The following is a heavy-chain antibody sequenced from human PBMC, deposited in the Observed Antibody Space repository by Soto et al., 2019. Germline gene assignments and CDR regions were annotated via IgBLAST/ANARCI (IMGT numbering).Heavy chain of an antibody. CDR1: GFSLSNGRMG. V-gene: IGHV2-26*01. J-gene: IGHJ4*02. CDR2: IFSNDEK. CDR3: ARIPDYDIFTYYFDY. Sequence: QVTLKESGPVLVKPTEPLTLTCTVSGFSLSNGRMGVSWIRQPPGKALEWLAHIFSNDEKSYSTSLKSRLTISKDTSKSQVVLTMTNMDPVDTATYYCARIPDYDIFTYYFDYWGQGTLVTVSS. D-gene: IGHD3-9*01.